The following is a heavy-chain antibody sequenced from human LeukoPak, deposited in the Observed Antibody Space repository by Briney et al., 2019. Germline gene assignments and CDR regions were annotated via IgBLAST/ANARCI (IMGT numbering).Heavy chain of an antibody. CDR1: GFTFSNYN. Sequence: PGGSLRLSCAASGFTFSNYNMNWVRQAPGKGLEWVSTITNSGGTTHHADSVKGRFTISRDNSKNTLYLQMNSLRAEDTAVYYCAIQGRDSSGWYHPAFDYWGQGTLVTVSS. CDR2: ITNSGGTT. V-gene: IGHV3-23*01. D-gene: IGHD6-19*01. CDR3: AIQGRDSSGWYHPAFDY. J-gene: IGHJ4*02.